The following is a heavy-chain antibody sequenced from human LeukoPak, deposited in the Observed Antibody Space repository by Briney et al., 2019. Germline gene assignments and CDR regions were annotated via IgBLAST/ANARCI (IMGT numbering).Heavy chain of an antibody. V-gene: IGHV4-38-2*01. CDR1: GYSITNGHY. CDR3: ARGYSSSWSDF. D-gene: IGHD2-2*01. Sequence: SETLSLTCDVSGYSITNGHYWGWFRLPPGKGLQWIGNVFHTGTTNYNPSLKSRVTMSVDTSENQFSLKMTSVTAADTALYYCARGYSSSWSDFWGQGTLVTVSP. CDR2: VFHTGTT. J-gene: IGHJ4*02.